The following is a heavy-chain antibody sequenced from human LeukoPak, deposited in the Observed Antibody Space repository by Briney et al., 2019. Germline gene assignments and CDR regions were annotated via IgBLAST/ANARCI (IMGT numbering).Heavy chain of an antibody. CDR3: GRAIVATTSYGSRYYYYGMDV. Sequence: SETLSLTCTVSGGSISSYYWSWIRQPPGKGLEWIGYIYYSGSTNYNPSLKSRVTISVDTSKNQFSLKLSSVTAADTAVYYCGRAIVATTSYGSRYYYYGMDVWGQGTTVTVSS. J-gene: IGHJ6*02. CDR1: GGSISSYY. D-gene: IGHD5-12*01. CDR2: IYYSGST. V-gene: IGHV4-59*01.